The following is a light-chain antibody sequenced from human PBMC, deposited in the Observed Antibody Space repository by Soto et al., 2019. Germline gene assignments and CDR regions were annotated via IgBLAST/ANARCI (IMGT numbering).Light chain of an antibody. CDR1: QGISSN. J-gene: IGKJ1*01. CDR3: QHYSLVWA. Sequence: IQLTQSPSSLSASVGDRVTITCRASQGISSNLAWYQQKPGKAPNLLIYAASTLQSGVPSRFSGSGSGTEFTLTISSLQPDDFATYYCQHYSLVWAFGQGTKVDI. CDR2: AAS. V-gene: IGKV1-9*01.